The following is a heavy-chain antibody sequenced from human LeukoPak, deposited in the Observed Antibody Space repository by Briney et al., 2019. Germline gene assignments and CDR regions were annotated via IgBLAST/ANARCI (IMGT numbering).Heavy chain of an antibody. CDR1: GYTFTSYG. J-gene: IGHJ5*02. D-gene: IGHD2-2*01. CDR3: AGGIGYCSSTSCYNWFDP. CDR2: ISAYNGNT. V-gene: IGHV1-18*01. Sequence: GASVKVSCKASGYTFTSYGISWVRQAPGQGLEWMGWISAYNGNTNYVQKLQGRVTMTTDTSTSTAYMELRSLRSDDTAVYYCAGGIGYCSSTSCYNWFDPWGQGTLVTVSS.